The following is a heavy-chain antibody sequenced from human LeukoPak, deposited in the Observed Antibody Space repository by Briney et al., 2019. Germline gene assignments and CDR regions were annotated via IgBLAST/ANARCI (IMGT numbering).Heavy chain of an antibody. CDR3: AKEGYYYLDV. CDR1: GFTFNTYG. Sequence: GGSLRLSCAASGFTFNTYGMHWVRQAPGKGLEWVSFIRHDGSNECYADSVKGRFTISRDNSKNTVYLQLNSLRVEDTAVYYCAKEGYYYLDVWGKGTTVTISS. J-gene: IGHJ6*03. V-gene: IGHV3-30*02. CDR2: IRHDGSNE.